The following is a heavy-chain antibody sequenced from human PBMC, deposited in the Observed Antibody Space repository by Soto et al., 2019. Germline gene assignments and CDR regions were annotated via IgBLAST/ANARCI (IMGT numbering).Heavy chain of an antibody. CDR1: GYSFTSYW. CDR3: ARCGGSYTYYYGMYV. V-gene: IGHV5-51*01. CDR2: IYPGDSDT. Sequence: GESLKISCRGSGYSFTSYWIGWVRQMPGKGLGWMGIIYPGDSDTRYSPSFQGQVTISADKSISTAYLQWSSLKASDTAMYYCARCGGSYTYYYGMYVWGQGSTVTVSS. D-gene: IGHD1-26*01. J-gene: IGHJ6*02.